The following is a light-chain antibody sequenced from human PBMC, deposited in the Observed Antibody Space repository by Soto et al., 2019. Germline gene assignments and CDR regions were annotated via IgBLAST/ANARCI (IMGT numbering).Light chain of an antibody. CDR3: VSYKTDDTFV. J-gene: IGLJ1*01. V-gene: IGLV2-14*01. Sequence: QSALTQPASVSGSPGQSITISCTGTSSDVGGYNYVSWYQQHPGKAPKLMIYEVSNRPSGVSDRFSGSKAGITASLTISGLQAADEAEYFCVSYKTDDTFVFGTGTKVTVL. CDR2: EVS. CDR1: SSDVGGYNY.